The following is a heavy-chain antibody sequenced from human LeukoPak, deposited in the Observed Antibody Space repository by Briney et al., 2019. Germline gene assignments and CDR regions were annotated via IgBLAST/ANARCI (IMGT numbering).Heavy chain of an antibody. CDR2: IYPGDSDT. CDR3: ARHRGSKASSFDY. V-gene: IGHV5-51*01. Sequence: GVPLQISSKGSGFSFTSYWIGWVRPVPGKGLEWMGIIYPGDSDTRYSPSFQGQVTISADKSISTAYLQWSRLKASDTAMYYCARHRGSKASSFDYWGQGTLVTVSS. D-gene: IGHD6-6*01. CDR1: GFSFTSYW. J-gene: IGHJ4*02.